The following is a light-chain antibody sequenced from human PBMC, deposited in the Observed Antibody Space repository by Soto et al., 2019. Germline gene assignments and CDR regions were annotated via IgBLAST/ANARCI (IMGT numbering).Light chain of an antibody. CDR1: NSDVGGYDR. J-gene: IGLJ3*02. Sequence: QSALPQPASVSGSPGQSITISCTGTNSDVGGYDRVSWYQHHPGKAPKLLIFEVYNRPSGISDRFSGSKSGDTASLTISGLQAEDEADYYCISYIPSTTTHWVFGGGTQLTVL. V-gene: IGLV2-14*01. CDR3: ISYIPSTTTHWV. CDR2: EVY.